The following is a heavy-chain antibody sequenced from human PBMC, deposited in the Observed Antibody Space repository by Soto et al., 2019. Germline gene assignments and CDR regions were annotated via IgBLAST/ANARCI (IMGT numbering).Heavy chain of an antibody. V-gene: IGHV3-21*01. Sequence: PGGSLRLSCAASGFTFSSYSMNWVRQAPGKWLEWVSSISSSSSYIYYADSVKGRFTISRDNAKNSLYLQMNSLRAEDTAVYYCASGGWGSSSLDYYYGMDVWGQGXTVTVSS. J-gene: IGHJ6*02. CDR2: ISSSSSYI. CDR1: GFTFSSYS. D-gene: IGHD6-6*01. CDR3: ASGGWGSSSLDYYYGMDV.